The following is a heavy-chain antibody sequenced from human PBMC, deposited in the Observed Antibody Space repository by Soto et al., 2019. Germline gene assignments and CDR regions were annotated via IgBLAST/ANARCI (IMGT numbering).Heavy chain of an antibody. V-gene: IGHV3-64D*06. Sequence: AGTLTLSCSASGLSFNDYALHWVRQPAGKGLKYVSSISSNGVSTYYADSAKGRFTISTDNSKNTHYLPVNSLRVEDTAVYYGVNYQFVNYWGQGALVTVSS. CDR3: VNYQFVNY. CDR2: ISSNGVST. J-gene: IGHJ4*02. CDR1: GLSFNDYA.